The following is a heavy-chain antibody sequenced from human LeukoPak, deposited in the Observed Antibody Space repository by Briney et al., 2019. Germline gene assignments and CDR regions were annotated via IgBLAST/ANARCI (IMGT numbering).Heavy chain of an antibody. J-gene: IGHJ5*02. Sequence: SETLSLTCTVSGGSISSYYWSWARQPPGKGLEWIGYIYYSGSTNYNPSLKSRVTISVDTSKNQFSLKLSSVTAADTAVYYCARSRKDIVVVPAARDWFDPWGQGTLVTVSS. D-gene: IGHD2-2*01. CDR1: GGSISSYY. CDR2: IYYSGST. V-gene: IGHV4-59*12. CDR3: ARSRKDIVVVPAARDWFDP.